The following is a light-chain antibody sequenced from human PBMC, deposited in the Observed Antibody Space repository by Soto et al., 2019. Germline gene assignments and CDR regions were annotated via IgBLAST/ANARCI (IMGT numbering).Light chain of an antibody. Sequence: QSVLTQSPSTSRTPGQRVTISCSGSDSNIGNNYVYWYRQVPGTAPKIHIYRNDQRPSGVPDRISGSKSGTSASLAIRGLRSEDEAEYYCSAWDDSLSRWVFGGGTKLTVL. CDR2: RND. CDR1: DSNIGNNY. CDR3: SAWDDSLSRWV. J-gene: IGLJ3*02. V-gene: IGLV1-47*01.